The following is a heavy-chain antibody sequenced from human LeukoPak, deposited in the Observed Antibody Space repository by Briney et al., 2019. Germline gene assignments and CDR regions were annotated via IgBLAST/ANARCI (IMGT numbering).Heavy chain of an antibody. Sequence: PSETLSLTCAVYGGSFSGYYWSWIRQPPGKGLEWIGEINHSGSTNYNPSLKSRVTISVDTSKNQFSLKLSSVTAADTAVYYCARGQYGSAVGATNFDYWGQGTLVTVSS. CDR1: GGSFSGYY. D-gene: IGHD1-26*01. CDR3: ARGQYGSAVGATNFDY. CDR2: INHSGST. J-gene: IGHJ4*02. V-gene: IGHV4-34*01.